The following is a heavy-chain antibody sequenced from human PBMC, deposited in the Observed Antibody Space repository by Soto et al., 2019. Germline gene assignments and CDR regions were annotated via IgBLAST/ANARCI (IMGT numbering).Heavy chain of an antibody. CDR2: IIPVFGTT. V-gene: IGHV1-69*13. D-gene: IGHD2-15*01. CDR1: GGTFRNYG. Sequence: ASVKVSCKASGGTFRNYGIGWVRQAPGQGLEWMGGIIPVFGTTNYAQKFQGRVTITADESTSTAYIEVSSLRSEDTAMFYCGRYCSGGSCHTLDYYGMDVWGQGTTVTVSS. CDR3: GRYCSGGSCHTLDYYGMDV. J-gene: IGHJ6*02.